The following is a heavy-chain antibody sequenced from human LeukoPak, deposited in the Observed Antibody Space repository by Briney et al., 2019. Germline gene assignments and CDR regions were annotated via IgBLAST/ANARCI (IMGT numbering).Heavy chain of an antibody. Sequence: SETLSLTCTVSGGSISSGGYYWSWIRQHPGKGLEWIGCIYYSGTTYYHPSLTSRVAISVDTSKNQLSLKLSSVTAADTAVYFCARSGTVTTWNYWGQGTLVTVSS. J-gene: IGHJ4*02. D-gene: IGHD4-17*01. CDR1: GGSISSGGYY. V-gene: IGHV4-31*03. CDR3: ARSGTVTTWNY. CDR2: IYYSGTT.